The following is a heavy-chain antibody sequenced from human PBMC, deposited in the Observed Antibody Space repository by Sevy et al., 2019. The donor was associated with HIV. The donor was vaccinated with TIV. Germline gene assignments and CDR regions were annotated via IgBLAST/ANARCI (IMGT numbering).Heavy chain of an antibody. CDR1: GGSINSDH. CDR2: VYYTGGT. Sequence: SETLSLTCTVSGGSINSDHWNWIRQPPGKGLEWIGYVYYTGGTNYNPSLKNRVTISVDRTKNQFSLNLTSVTAADTAVDYGARRNDFDIWGQGTMVTVSS. J-gene: IGHJ3*02. V-gene: IGHV4-59*08. CDR3: ARRNDFDI.